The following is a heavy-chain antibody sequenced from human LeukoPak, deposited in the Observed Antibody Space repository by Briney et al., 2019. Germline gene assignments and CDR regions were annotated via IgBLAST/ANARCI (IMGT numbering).Heavy chain of an antibody. V-gene: IGHV1-69*17. J-gene: IGHJ6*04. CDR1: GGTFSSYA. D-gene: IGHD2-21*02. CDR2: IIAVFGMA. Sequence: SVKVSCKASGGTFSSYAISWVRETPGQGLGWMGVIIAVFGMASLAKTFQGRVTNSAAQSMITTALQLSSLRSEDTTVYQCTRTRPTAYCGGDCYSSGMDVWGEGTTVTVSS. CDR3: TRTRPTAYCGGDCYSSGMDV.